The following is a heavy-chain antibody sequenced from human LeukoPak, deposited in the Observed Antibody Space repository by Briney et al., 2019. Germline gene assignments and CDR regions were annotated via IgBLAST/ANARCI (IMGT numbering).Heavy chain of an antibody. D-gene: IGHD7-27*01. V-gene: IGHV1-2*06. CDR2: INPNSGGT. J-gene: IGHJ4*02. CDR1: GYTFTGYY. Sequence: ASVKVSCKASGYTFTGYYMHWVRQAPGQGLEWMGRINPNSGGTNYAQKFQGRVTMTRDTSISTAYMELSSLRSEDTAVYYCARSDRTGDLDYWGQGTLVTVSS. CDR3: ARSDRTGDLDY.